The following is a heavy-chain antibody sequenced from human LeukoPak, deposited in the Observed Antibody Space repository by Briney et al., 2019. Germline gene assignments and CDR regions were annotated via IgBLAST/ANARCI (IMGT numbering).Heavy chain of an antibody. CDR2: ISYSGGT. V-gene: IGHV4-59*08. D-gene: IGHD3-10*01. J-gene: IGHJ3*02. CDR1: GGSISNYY. Sequence: SETLSLTCTVSGGSISNYYWNWIRQPPGKGLEWVGHISYSGGTKYNPSLQSRVTISIDTSKNQFSLKLSSVTAADTAVYYCARHVSMVRGVKVHAFDIWGQGTVVIVSS. CDR3: ARHVSMVRGVKVHAFDI.